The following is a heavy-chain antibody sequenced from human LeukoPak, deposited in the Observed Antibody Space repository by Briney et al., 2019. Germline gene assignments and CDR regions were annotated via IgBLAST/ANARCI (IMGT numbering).Heavy chain of an antibody. V-gene: IGHV1-2*02. CDR3: ARGGRYCSGGSCPNWFDP. J-gene: IGHJ5*02. D-gene: IGHD2-15*01. CDR2: INPNSGGT. CDR1: GYTFTGYY. Sequence: GASVKVSCKASGYTFTGYYMHGVRQAPGQGLEWMGWINPNSGGTNYAQKFQGRVTMTRDTSISTAYTELSRLRSDDTAVYYCARGGRYCSGGSCPNWFDPWGQGTLVTVSS.